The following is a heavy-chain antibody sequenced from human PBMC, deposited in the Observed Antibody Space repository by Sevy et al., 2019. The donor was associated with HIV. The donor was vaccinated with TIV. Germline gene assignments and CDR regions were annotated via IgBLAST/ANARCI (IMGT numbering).Heavy chain of an antibody. Sequence: SETLSLTCTVSGGSVSSGSYYWSWIRQPPGKGLEWIGYIYYSGSTNYNPSLKSRVTISVDTSKNQFSLKLSSVTAADTAVYYCVRGGLEMATITFGYWGQGTLVTVSS. V-gene: IGHV4-61*01. CDR1: GGSVSSGSYY. CDR2: IYYSGST. CDR3: VRGGLEMATITFGY. J-gene: IGHJ4*02. D-gene: IGHD4-4*01.